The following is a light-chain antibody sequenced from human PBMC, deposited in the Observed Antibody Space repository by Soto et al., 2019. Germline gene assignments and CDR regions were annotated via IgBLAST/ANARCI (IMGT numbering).Light chain of an antibody. CDR1: QSVSNSY. CDR3: QQYDSVPTT. Sequence: EIVLTQSPDTVSLSPGERATLSCRASQSVSNSYLSWYQQKPGQAPRLLIYASSNRATGIPDRFSGSGSGTDFTLTISRLEPEDFAVYYCQQYDSVPTTFSQGTKVEIK. J-gene: IGKJ1*01. CDR2: ASS. V-gene: IGKV3-20*01.